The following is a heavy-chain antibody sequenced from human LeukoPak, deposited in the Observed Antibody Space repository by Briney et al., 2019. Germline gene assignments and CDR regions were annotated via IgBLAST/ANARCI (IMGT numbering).Heavy chain of an antibody. D-gene: IGHD5-24*01. Sequence: ASVKVSCKASGYTFTGYYMHWVRQAPGQGLEWMGWINPNSGGTNYAQKFQGRVTITRNTPISTAYMELSSLRSEDTAAYYCARRGMGWLQFSYYYYMDVWGKGTTVTVSS. V-gene: IGHV1-2*02. CDR3: ARRGMGWLQFSYYYYMDV. J-gene: IGHJ6*03. CDR1: GYTFTGYY. CDR2: INPNSGGT.